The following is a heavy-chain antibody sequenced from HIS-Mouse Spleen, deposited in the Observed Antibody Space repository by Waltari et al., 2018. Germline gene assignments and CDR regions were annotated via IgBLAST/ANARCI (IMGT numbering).Heavy chain of an antibody. CDR3: ARSLFGAAAFDY. V-gene: IGHV3-30*04. CDR1: GLTLSSYE. CDR2: ISYDGSNK. Sequence: QVQLVESGGGVVQPGRSLRLSCAASGLTLSSYETPWARQAPGKGLEWVAVISYDGSNKYYADSVKGRFTISRDNSKNTLYLQMNSLRAEDTAVYYCARSLFGAAAFDYWGQGTLVTVSS. J-gene: IGHJ4*02. D-gene: IGHD6-13*01.